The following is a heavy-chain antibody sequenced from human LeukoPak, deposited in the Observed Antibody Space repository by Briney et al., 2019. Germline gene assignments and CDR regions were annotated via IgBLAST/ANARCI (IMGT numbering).Heavy chain of an antibody. J-gene: IGHJ3*02. CDR3: ARDIVGATEPEDAFDI. CDR2: ISAYNGNT. V-gene: IGHV1-18*01. Sequence: ASVKVSCKASGYTFTSYGISWVRQAPGQGLEWMGWISAYNGNTNYAQKLQGRVTMTTDTSMSTAYMELRSLRSDDTAVYYCARDIVGATEPEDAFDIWGQGTMVTVSS. D-gene: IGHD1-26*01. CDR1: GYTFTSYG.